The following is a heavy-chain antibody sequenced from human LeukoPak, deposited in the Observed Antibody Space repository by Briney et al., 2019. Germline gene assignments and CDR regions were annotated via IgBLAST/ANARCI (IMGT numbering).Heavy chain of an antibody. V-gene: IGHV4-39*01. CDR2: IYYSGST. J-gene: IGHJ4*02. D-gene: IGHD4-17*01. CDR3: ARRASGRTTATTYDY. Sequence: PSETLSLTCTVSGVSISSSSYYWGWIRQPPGKGLEWIGSIYYSGSTYYNPSLKSRVTISVDTSKNQFSLKLSSVTAADTAVYYCARRASGRTTATTYDYWGQGTLVTVSS. CDR1: GVSISSSSYY.